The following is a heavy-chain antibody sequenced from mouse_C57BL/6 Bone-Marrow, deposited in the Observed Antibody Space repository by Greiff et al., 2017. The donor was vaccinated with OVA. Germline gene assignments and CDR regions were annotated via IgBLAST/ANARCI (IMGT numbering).Heavy chain of an antibody. Sequence: EVKLQESGPELVKPGDSVKISCKASGYSFTGYFMNWVMQSHGKSLEWIGRINPYNGDTFYNQKFKGKATLTVDKSSSTAHMELRSLTSEDSAVYYCARYYGSRRAWFAYWGQGTLVTVSA. CDR1: GYSFTGYF. CDR3: ARYYGSRRAWFAY. V-gene: IGHV1-20*01. CDR2: INPYNGDT. D-gene: IGHD1-1*01. J-gene: IGHJ3*01.